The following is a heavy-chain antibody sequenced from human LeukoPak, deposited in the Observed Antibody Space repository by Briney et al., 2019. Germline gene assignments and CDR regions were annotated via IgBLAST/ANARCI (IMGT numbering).Heavy chain of an antibody. CDR3: ARDQTRGYSGYGIGGAFDY. D-gene: IGHD5-12*01. Sequence: GGSLRLSCAASGFTFSSYEMNWVRQAPGKGLEWVSYISSSGSTIYYADSVKGRFTISRDNVKNSLYLQMNSLRAEDTAVYYCARDQTRGYSGYGIGGAFDYWGQGTLVTVSS. CDR1: GFTFSSYE. V-gene: IGHV3-48*03. CDR2: ISSSGSTI. J-gene: IGHJ4*02.